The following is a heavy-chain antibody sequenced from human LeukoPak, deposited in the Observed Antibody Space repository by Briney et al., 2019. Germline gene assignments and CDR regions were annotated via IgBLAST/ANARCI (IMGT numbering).Heavy chain of an antibody. V-gene: IGHV3-23*01. CDR2: ISGSGTTT. D-gene: IGHD6-19*01. CDR3: AKERVSSGWNPHWFDP. Sequence: GGSLRLSCAASGFTFSNYAMSWVRQAPGKRLEWVSDISGSGTTTNYADSVKGRFTISRDNSRNTLYLRMNSLRAEDTAVYYCAKERVSSGWNPHWFDPWGQGTLVTVSS. J-gene: IGHJ5*02. CDR1: GFTFSNYA.